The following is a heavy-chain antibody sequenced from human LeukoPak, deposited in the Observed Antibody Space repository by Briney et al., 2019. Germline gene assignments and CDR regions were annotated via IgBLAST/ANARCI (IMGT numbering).Heavy chain of an antibody. Sequence: ASVKVSSKASGYTFTSYGISWVRQAPGQGLEWMGWISAYNGNTNYAQKLQGRVTMTTDTSTSTAYMELRSLRSDDTAVYYCARDPAYCSSTSCYIADYYGMDVWGQGTTVTVSS. J-gene: IGHJ6*02. V-gene: IGHV1-18*01. D-gene: IGHD2-2*02. CDR1: GYTFTSYG. CDR2: ISAYNGNT. CDR3: ARDPAYCSSTSCYIADYYGMDV.